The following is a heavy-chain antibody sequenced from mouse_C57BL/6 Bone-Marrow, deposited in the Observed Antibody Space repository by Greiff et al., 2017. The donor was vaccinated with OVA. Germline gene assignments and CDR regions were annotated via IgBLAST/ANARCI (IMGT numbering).Heavy chain of an antibody. CDR1: GFTFSSYG. CDR3: ARYDFYYFDY. D-gene: IGHD2-4*01. CDR2: ISSGGSYT. V-gene: IGHV5-6*01. Sequence: EVHLVESGGDLVKPGGSLKLSCAASGFTFSSYGMSWVRQTPDKRLEWVATISSGGSYTYYPDSVKGRFTIARDNAKNTLYLQMSSLKSEDTAMYYCARYDFYYFDYWGQGTTLTVSS. J-gene: IGHJ2*01.